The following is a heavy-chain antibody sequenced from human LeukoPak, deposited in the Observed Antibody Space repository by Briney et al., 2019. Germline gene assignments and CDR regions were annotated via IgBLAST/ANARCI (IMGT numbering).Heavy chain of an antibody. Sequence: GGSLRLSCAASGFTFSSYAMHWVRQAPGKGLEWVAVISYDGSNKYYADSVKGRFTISRDNSKNTLYLQMNSLRAEDTAVYYCAKDRATATTYDAFDIWGQGTMVTVSS. CDR2: ISYDGSNK. J-gene: IGHJ3*02. D-gene: IGHD1-14*01. CDR3: AKDRATATTYDAFDI. V-gene: IGHV3-30*04. CDR1: GFTFSSYA.